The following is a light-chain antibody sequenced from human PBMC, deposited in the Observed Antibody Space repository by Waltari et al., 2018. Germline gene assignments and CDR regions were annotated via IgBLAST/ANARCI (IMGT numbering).Light chain of an antibody. CDR3: QQGNSYPLT. J-gene: IGKJ4*01. V-gene: IGKV1-17*01. CDR2: YTN. CDR1: QDISNY. Sequence: DIQMSQSPSSLSASVGERVTITCRASQDISNYLNWYQLKPGKAPNLLIYYTNTLASGVPSRFTGSGSGTEFTLTISSLQPEDFATYSCQQGNSYPLTFGGGTKVEIK.